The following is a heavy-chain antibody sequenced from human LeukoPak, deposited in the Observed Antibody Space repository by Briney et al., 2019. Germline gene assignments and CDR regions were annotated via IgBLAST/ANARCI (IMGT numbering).Heavy chain of an antibody. CDR3: AKARGVVAKGFVDY. CDR1: GFTFSTYW. D-gene: IGHD3-10*01. J-gene: IGHJ4*02. CDR2: INSDGNST. V-gene: IGHV3-74*01. Sequence: GGSLRLSCVASGFTFSTYWMHWVRQAPGKGLVWVSRINSDGNSTSYADSVKGRFTISRDNAKNTLYLQMNSLRAEDTAVYYCAKARGVVAKGFVDYWGQGTLVTVSS.